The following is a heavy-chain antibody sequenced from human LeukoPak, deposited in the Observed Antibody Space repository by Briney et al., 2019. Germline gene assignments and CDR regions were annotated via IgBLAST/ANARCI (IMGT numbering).Heavy chain of an antibody. CDR1: GFTVSSNH. CDR2: IYSGGSP. J-gene: IGHJ4*02. Sequence: GGSLRLSCAASGFTVSSNHMSWVRQAPGKGLEWVSVIYSGGSPYYADSVKGRFTISRDNSKNTLYLQMNSLRAVDTAVYYCASHSSSWYGFDYWGQGTLVTVSS. V-gene: IGHV3-53*01. D-gene: IGHD6-13*01. CDR3: ASHSSSWYGFDY.